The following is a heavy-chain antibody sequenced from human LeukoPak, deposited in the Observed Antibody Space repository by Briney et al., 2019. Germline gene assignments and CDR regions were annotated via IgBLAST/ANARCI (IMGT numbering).Heavy chain of an antibody. Sequence: SQTLSLTCTVSGGSISSGGYYWSWIRQHPGKGLEWIGYIYYSGSTYYNPSLKSRVTISVDTSKNQFSLKLSSVTAADAAVYYCARGRGHYDFWSGYYYFDYWGQGTLVTVSS. V-gene: IGHV4-31*03. CDR2: IYYSGST. J-gene: IGHJ4*02. CDR3: ARGRGHYDFWSGYYYFDY. CDR1: GGSISSGGYY. D-gene: IGHD3-3*01.